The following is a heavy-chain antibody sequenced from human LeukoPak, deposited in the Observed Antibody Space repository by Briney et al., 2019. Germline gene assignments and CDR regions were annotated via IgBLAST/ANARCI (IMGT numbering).Heavy chain of an antibody. V-gene: IGHV3-30*18. CDR3: AKEDSSGYYYSA. CDR2: ISYDGSNK. J-gene: IGHJ5*02. Sequence: GRSLRLTCAASGFTFSSYGMPWVRQAPGKGLEWVAVISYDGSNKYYADSVKGRFTISRDNSKNTLYLQMNSLRAEDTAVYYCAKEDSSGYYYSAWGQGTLVTVSS. CDR1: GFTFSSYG. D-gene: IGHD3-22*01.